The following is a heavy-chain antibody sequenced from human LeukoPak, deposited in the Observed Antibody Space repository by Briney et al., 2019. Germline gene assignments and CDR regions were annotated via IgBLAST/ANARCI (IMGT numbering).Heavy chain of an antibody. CDR2: IYHTGSV. V-gene: IGHV4-4*02. D-gene: IGHD3-3*01. CDR3: ARHYDFWSAYNY. J-gene: IGHJ4*02. CDR1: DGSINSNYW. Sequence: RPSETLSLTCAVSDGSINSNYWWTWVRQSPGKGLEWIGEIYHTGSVNYNLSLESRVTISRDRSKNQFSLMLRSVTAADTAVYYCARHYDFWSAYNYWGQGILVTVSS.